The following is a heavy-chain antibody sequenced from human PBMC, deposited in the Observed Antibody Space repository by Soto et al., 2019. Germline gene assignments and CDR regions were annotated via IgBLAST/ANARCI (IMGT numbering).Heavy chain of an antibody. V-gene: IGHV3-33*01. D-gene: IGHD5-12*01. CDR1: GFTFSSYG. J-gene: IGHJ4*02. CDR2: IWYDASNK. Sequence: GGSLGLSCAVSGFTFSSYGMHWVRPAPGKGLEWVAIIWYDASNKYYADSVKGRFTISRDNSRNTLFLQMNSLRAEDTAVYYCARSYSGYDAVGYWGQGTLVTVSS. CDR3: ARSYSGYDAVGY.